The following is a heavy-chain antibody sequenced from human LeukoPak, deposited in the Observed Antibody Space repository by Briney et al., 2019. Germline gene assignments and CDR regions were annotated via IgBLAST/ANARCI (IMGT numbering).Heavy chain of an antibody. D-gene: IGHD3-10*01. CDR1: GYTFTGYY. V-gene: IGHV1-2*02. CDR2: INPNSVGT. CDR3: ARDPLVRGSDWFDP. J-gene: IGHJ5*02. Sequence: ASVNVSCKASGYTFTGYYMHWVRQAPGQGLEWMGWINPNSVGTNYAQKFQGRVTITRDTSISTADMELSRLRSDDTAVYYCARDPLVRGSDWFDPWGQGTLVTVSS.